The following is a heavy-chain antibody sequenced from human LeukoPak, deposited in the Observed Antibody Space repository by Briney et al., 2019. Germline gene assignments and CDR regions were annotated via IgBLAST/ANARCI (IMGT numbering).Heavy chain of an antibody. CDR3: VHRPPGGQYRWFDP. V-gene: IGHV2-5*02. Sequence: SGPTLVNPTQTLTLTCTFSGFSLSTSGLGVGWIRQPPGKALEWLALIYWDDDKRYSPSLRSRLTITKDTSKNQVVLTMTNMDPMDTATYYCVHRPPGGQYRWFDPWGQGTLVTVSS. CDR1: GFSLSTSGLG. D-gene: IGHD1-14*01. J-gene: IGHJ5*02. CDR2: IYWDDDK.